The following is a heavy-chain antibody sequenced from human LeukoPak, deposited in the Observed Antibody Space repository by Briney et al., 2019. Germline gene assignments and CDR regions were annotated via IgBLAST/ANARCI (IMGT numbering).Heavy chain of an antibody. J-gene: IGHJ4*02. V-gene: IGHV3-7*01. CDR2: IKEDGGEK. D-gene: IGHD2-15*01. CDR1: GFTFSNYW. Sequence: GGSLRLSCAASGFTFSNYWMTWVRQAPGKGLEWVAHIKEDGGEKHYVDPVKGRFTISRDNAKNSLYLQMNSLRAEDTAMYYCVRDRGYCSGGTCYALWDYWGQGTLVTVSS. CDR3: VRDRGYCSGGTCYALWDY.